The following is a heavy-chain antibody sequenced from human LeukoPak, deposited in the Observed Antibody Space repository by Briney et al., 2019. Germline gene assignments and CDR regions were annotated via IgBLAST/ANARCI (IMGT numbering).Heavy chain of an antibody. Sequence: ASVKVSCKASGYTFTGYYMHWVRQAPGQGLEWMGWINPNSGGTNYARKFQGRVTMTRDTSISTAYMELSRLRSDDTAVYYCAGGYCSGGSCYGWAYYYYGMDVWGQGTTVTVSS. CDR1: GYTFTGYY. D-gene: IGHD2-15*01. V-gene: IGHV1-2*02. CDR3: AGGYCSGGSCYGWAYYYYGMDV. J-gene: IGHJ6*02. CDR2: INPNSGGT.